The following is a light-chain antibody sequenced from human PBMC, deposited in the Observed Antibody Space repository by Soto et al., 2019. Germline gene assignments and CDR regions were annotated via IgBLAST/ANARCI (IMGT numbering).Light chain of an antibody. CDR1: QSVSSSY. CDR2: GAS. Sequence: EIVLTQSPGTLSVSPGGRATLSFMASQSVSSSYLAWYQQKPGQAPRLLIYGASSRATGIPDRFSGSGSGTDFTLTISRLEPEDFAVYYCQQYGSSPQTFGQGTKVDI. V-gene: IGKV3-20*01. J-gene: IGKJ1*01. CDR3: QQYGSSPQT.